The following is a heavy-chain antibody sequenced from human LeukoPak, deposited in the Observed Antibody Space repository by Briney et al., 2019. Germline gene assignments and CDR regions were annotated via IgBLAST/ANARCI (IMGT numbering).Heavy chain of an antibody. Sequence: ASVKVSCKASGYTFTGYYMHWVRQAPGQGLEWMGWINPNSGGTNYAQKFQGRVTMTRDTSISTAYMELSRLRSDDTVVYYCARETHDQHVVDYWGQGTLVTVSS. CDR1: GYTFTGYY. J-gene: IGHJ4*02. CDR3: ARETHDQHVVDY. CDR2: INPNSGGT. D-gene: IGHD2-2*01. V-gene: IGHV1-2*02.